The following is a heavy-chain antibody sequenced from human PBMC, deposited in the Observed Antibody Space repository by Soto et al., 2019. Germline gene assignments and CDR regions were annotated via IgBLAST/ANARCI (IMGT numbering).Heavy chain of an antibody. D-gene: IGHD3-9*01. J-gene: IGHJ6*02. CDR2: IYPGDSDT. CDR1: GYSFTSYW. Sequence: PGESLKISCKGSGYSFTSYWIGWVRQMPGKGLEWMGIIYPGDSDTRYSPSFQGQVTISADKSISTAYLQWSSLRASDTAMYYCARLKILTTFRLYYGMDVWGQGTTVTVSS. V-gene: IGHV5-51*01. CDR3: ARLKILTTFRLYYGMDV.